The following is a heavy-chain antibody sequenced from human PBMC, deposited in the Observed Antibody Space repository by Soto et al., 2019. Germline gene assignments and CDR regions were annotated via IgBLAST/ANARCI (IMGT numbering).Heavy chain of an antibody. Sequence: VQLLESGGGFVQPGGSLRLSCAASGITFSTYAMSWVRRAPGKGLEWVSTIGSNGADKQYADFVKGRFTVSRDSSKSTLSLQMNSLRAEDTAVYHCAADYLRHNSLNGYYYSYGMDVWGQGTTVTVSS. CDR2: IGSNGADK. J-gene: IGHJ6*02. CDR3: AADYLRHNSLNGYYYSYGMDV. V-gene: IGHV3-23*01. CDR1: GITFSTYA. D-gene: IGHD4-17*01.